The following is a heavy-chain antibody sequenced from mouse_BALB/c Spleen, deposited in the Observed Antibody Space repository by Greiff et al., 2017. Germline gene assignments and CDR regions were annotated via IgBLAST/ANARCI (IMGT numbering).Heavy chain of an antibody. D-gene: IGHD2-12*01. J-gene: IGHJ4*01. CDR1: GYSFTGYY. CDR2: INPYNGAT. V-gene: IGHV1-26*01. CDR3: ARWGLRDAMDY. Sequence: EVQLQQSGPELVKPGASVKISCKASGYSFTGYYMHWVKQSHVKSLEWIGRINPYNGATSYNQNFKDKASLTVDKSSSTAYMELHSLTSEDSAVYYCARWGLRDAMDYWGQGTSVTVSS.